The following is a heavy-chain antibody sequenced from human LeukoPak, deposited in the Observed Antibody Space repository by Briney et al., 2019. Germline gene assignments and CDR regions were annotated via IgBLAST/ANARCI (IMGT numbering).Heavy chain of an antibody. V-gene: IGHV4-59*01. CDR1: GGSISSYY. Sequence: SETLSLTCTVSGGSISSYYWSWIRQPPGKGLEWIGYIYYSGSTNYNPSLKSRVTLSVDTSKNQFSLKLSSVTAADTAVYYCASSLGATTYAFDIWGQGTVVTVSS. J-gene: IGHJ3*02. CDR3: ASSLGATTYAFDI. D-gene: IGHD1-26*01. CDR2: IYYSGST.